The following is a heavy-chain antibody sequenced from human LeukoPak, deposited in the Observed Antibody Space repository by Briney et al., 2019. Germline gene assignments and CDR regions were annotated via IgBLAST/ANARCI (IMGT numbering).Heavy chain of an antibody. Sequence: GGSLRLSCAASGFTFSSYWMHWVRQAPGKGLVWVSRSNTDGSSTSYADSVKGRFTISRDYAKNTLYLQMNSLRAEDTAVYYCARDQDDYGGNSPLGYWGQGTLVTVSS. CDR3: ARDQDDYGGNSPLGY. CDR1: GFTFSSYW. CDR2: SNTDGSST. V-gene: IGHV3-74*01. J-gene: IGHJ4*02. D-gene: IGHD4-23*01.